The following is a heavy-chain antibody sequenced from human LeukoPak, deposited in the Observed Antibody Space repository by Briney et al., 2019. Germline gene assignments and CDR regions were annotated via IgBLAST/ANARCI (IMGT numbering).Heavy chain of an antibody. J-gene: IGHJ6*03. CDR1: GYSISSGYY. CDR2: IYHSGST. D-gene: IGHD4-17*01. V-gene: IGHV4-38-2*01. CDR3: ARVATVTTTLHYYYYYYMDV. Sequence: SETLSLTCAVSGYSISSGYYWGWIRQPPRKGLEWIGSIYHSGSTYYNPSLKSRVTISVDTSKNQFSMKLSSVTAADTAVYYCARVATVTTTLHYYYYYYMDVWGKGTTVTVSS.